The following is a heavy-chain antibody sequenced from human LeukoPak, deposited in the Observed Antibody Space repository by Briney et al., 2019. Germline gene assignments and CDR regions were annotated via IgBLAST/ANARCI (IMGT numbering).Heavy chain of an antibody. J-gene: IGHJ4*02. CDR2: IIPIFGTA. D-gene: IGHD3-10*01. CDR1: GGTFSSYA. Sequence: ASVKVSCKASGGTFSSYAISWVRQAPGQGLEWMGRIIPIFGTANYAQKFQGRVTITTDESTSTAYMELRSLRSGDTAVYYCARVSGELYSRYFDYWGQGTLVTVSS. CDR3: ARVSGELYSRYFDY. V-gene: IGHV1-69*05.